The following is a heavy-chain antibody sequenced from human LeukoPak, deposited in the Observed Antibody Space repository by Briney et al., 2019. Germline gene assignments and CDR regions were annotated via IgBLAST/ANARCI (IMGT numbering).Heavy chain of an antibody. V-gene: IGHV6-1*01. J-gene: IGHJ5*02. CDR1: GDSVSRNSVT. CDR3: ARRLTQYDCFDP. Sequence: SQTLSLICAISGDSVSRNSVTWNWIRQSPSRGLEWLGRTYYRSTWYNDYAVSVRGRITVNPDTSKNQFSLHLNSVTPEDTAVYYCARRLTQYDCFDPWGQGILVTVSS. D-gene: IGHD2-2*01. CDR2: TYYRSTWYN.